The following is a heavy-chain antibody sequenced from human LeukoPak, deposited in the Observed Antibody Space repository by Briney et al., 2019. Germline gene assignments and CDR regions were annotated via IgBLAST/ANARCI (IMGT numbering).Heavy chain of an antibody. CDR1: GFTFSSYA. Sequence: GGSLRLSCAASGFTFSSYAMSWVRQAPGKGLEWVSAISGSGGSTYYADSVEGRFTISRDNSKNTLYLQMNSLRAEDTAVYYCAKDTYYYGSGTPNFDYWGQGTLVTVSS. V-gene: IGHV3-23*01. CDR3: AKDTYYYGSGTPNFDY. J-gene: IGHJ4*02. D-gene: IGHD3-10*01. CDR2: ISGSGGST.